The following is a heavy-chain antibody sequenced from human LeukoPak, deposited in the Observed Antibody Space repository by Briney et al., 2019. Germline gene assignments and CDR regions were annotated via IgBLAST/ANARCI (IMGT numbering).Heavy chain of an antibody. Sequence: ASVKVSCKASGGTFSSYAISWVRQAPGQGLEWMGRIIPIFGTANYAQKFQGRVTITTDESTSTAYMELSSLRSEDTAGYYCARGRRVTMVRGVYFDYWGQGTLVTVSS. D-gene: IGHD3-10*01. J-gene: IGHJ4*02. CDR2: IIPIFGTA. CDR3: ARGRRVTMVRGVYFDY. CDR1: GGTFSSYA. V-gene: IGHV1-69*05.